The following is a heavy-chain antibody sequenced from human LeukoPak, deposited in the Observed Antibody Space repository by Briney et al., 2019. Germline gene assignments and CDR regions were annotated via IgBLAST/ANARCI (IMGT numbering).Heavy chain of an antibody. CDR1: GSTFSRYW. Sequence: GGSLRLSCAASGSTFSRYWMHWVRQAPGKGLVWVSHIDGDGSRTTYADSVKGRFTISRDNAKNTLYLQMNSARAEDTAVYYCARDNGYGFDHWGQGTQVTVSS. CDR3: ARDNGYGFDH. V-gene: IGHV3-74*01. CDR2: IDGDGSRT. J-gene: IGHJ4*02. D-gene: IGHD5-12*01.